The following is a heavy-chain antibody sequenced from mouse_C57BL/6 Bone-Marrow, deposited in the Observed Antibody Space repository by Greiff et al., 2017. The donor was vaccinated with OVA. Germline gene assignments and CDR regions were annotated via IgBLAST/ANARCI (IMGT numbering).Heavy chain of an antibody. CDR1: GYTFTNYW. D-gene: IGHD1-1*01. V-gene: IGHV1-63*01. J-gene: IGHJ2*01. CDR3: RVFYYGSRENFDY. Sequence: QVQLQQSGAELVRPGTSVKMSCKASGYTFTNYWIGWAKQRPGHGLEWIGDIYPGGGYTNYNEKFKGKATLTADKSSSTAYMQFSSLTSEDSAVFYCRVFYYGSRENFDYWGQGTTLTVSS. CDR2: IYPGGGYT.